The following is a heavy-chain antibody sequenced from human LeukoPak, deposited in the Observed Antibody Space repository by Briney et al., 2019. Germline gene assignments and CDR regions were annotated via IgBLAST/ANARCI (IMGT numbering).Heavy chain of an antibody. Sequence: GGSLRLSCAASGFTFSSYAMHWVRQAPGKGLEWVAVISYDGSNKYYADSVKGRFTISRDNSKNTLYLQMNSLKTEDTAVYYCTTVVGSYYEYYFDYWGQGTLVTVSS. V-gene: IGHV3-30*04. CDR1: GFTFSSYA. CDR3: TTVVGSYYEYYFDY. J-gene: IGHJ4*02. D-gene: IGHD1-26*01. CDR2: ISYDGSNK.